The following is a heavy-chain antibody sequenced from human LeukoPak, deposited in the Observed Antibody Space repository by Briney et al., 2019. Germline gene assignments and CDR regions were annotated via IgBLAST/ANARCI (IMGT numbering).Heavy chain of an antibody. CDR3: ARQTVAGTSHFDY. D-gene: IGHD6-19*01. V-gene: IGHV4-39*01. J-gene: IGHJ4*02. CDR2: IYYSGST. CDR1: GGSISSYY. Sequence: SETLSLTCTVSGGSISSYYWSWIRQPPGKGLEWIGSIYYSGSTYYNPSLKSRVTISVDTSKNQFSLKLGSVTAADTAVYYCARQTVAGTSHFDYWGQGTLVTVSS.